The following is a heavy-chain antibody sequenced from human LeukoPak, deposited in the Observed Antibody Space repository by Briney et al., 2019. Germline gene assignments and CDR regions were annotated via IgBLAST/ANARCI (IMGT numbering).Heavy chain of an antibody. CDR3: ARDVVGYYDSSGYYLSASDI. Sequence: PGGSLRLSCAASGFTFSSYAMSWVRQAPGKGLEWVSSISSSSSYIFNADSVKGRFSISRDNAKNSLFLQMNTLRAEDTAVYYCARDVVGYYDSSGYYLSASDIWGQGTLVTVSS. CDR1: GFTFSSYA. CDR2: ISSSSSYI. D-gene: IGHD3-22*01. V-gene: IGHV3-21*01. J-gene: IGHJ4*02.